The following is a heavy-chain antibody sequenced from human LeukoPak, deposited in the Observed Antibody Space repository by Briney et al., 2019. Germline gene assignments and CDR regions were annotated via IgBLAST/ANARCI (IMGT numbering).Heavy chain of an antibody. Sequence: PGGSLRLSCAASGFTFSSYAMSWVRQAPGKGLEWVSAISGSGGSTYYADSVKGRFTISRDNSKNTLYLQMNSQRAEDTAVYYCAKFFHDSSGEFQHWGQGTLVTVSS. CDR2: ISGSGGST. V-gene: IGHV3-23*01. D-gene: IGHD3-22*01. CDR1: GFTFSSYA. J-gene: IGHJ1*01. CDR3: AKFFHDSSGEFQH.